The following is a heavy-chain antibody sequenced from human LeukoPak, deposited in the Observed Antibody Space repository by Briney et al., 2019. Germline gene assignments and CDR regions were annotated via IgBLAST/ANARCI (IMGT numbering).Heavy chain of an antibody. Sequence: GGSLRLSCAASGFTVSNSFMSWVRQAPGKGLEWVGRIKSKTDGGTTDYAAPVKGRFTISRHDSKNTLYLQMNSLKTEDTAVYYCTTMYYDSSDFYTTSFYFAHWGQGTLVTVSS. J-gene: IGHJ4*02. V-gene: IGHV3-15*01. CDR1: GFTVSNSF. D-gene: IGHD3-22*01. CDR3: TTMYYDSSDFYTTSFYFAH. CDR2: IKSKTDGGTT.